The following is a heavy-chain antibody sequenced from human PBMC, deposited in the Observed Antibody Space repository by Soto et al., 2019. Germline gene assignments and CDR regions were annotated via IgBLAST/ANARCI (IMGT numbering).Heavy chain of an antibody. CDR3: AKDQDNTDYYWIFDL. J-gene: IGHJ2*01. CDR1: GFNFRKFA. V-gene: IGHV3-23*01. CDR2: MSERSGPP. D-gene: IGHD4-17*01. Sequence: ELQLMESGGGLVQPGGSLRLSCAASGFNFRKFAMSWVRQAPGKGLEWVSGMSERSGPPLYADSVKGRFTISRDNSKSTLYLEMNNLRPEDTAVYYCAKDQDNTDYYWIFDLWGRGTPVTVSS.